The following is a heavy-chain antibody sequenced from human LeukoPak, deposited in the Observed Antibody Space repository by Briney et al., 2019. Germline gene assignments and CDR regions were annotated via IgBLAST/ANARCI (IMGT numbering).Heavy chain of an antibody. Sequence: KTSETLSLTCTVSGGSISSSSYYWGWIRQPPGKGLEWIGSIYYSGSTYYNPSLKSRVTISVDTSKNQFSLKLSSVTAADTAVYYCASLDYGGNQGAFDYWGQGTLVTVSS. D-gene: IGHD4-23*01. J-gene: IGHJ4*02. CDR1: GGSISSSSYY. CDR3: ASLDYGGNQGAFDY. CDR2: IYYSGST. V-gene: IGHV4-39*01.